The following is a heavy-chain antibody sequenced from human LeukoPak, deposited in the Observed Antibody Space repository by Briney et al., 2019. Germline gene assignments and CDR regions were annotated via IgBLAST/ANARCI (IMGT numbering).Heavy chain of an antibody. CDR3: ARVTSDYSSSWSFKPIHWYFDL. CDR1: GFTFSTYN. Sequence: PGGSLRLSCAASGFTFSTYNMNWVRQAPGKGLEWVSSISSSSSYIYYADSVKGRFTISRDNAKNSLFLQMNSLRAEDTAVYYCARVTSDYSSSWSFKPIHWYFDLWGRGTLVSVSS. D-gene: IGHD6-13*01. CDR2: ISSSSSYI. V-gene: IGHV3-21*01. J-gene: IGHJ2*01.